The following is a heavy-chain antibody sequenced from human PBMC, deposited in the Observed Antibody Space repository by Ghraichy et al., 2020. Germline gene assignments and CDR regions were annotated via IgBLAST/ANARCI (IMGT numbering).Heavy chain of an antibody. V-gene: IGHV4-61*08. CDR1: GGSVRSPDWY. Sequence: SETLSLTCTVSGGSVRSPDWYWSWIRQPMGLGREGISNIYGLGTNDYNLSLKSRVTISIDTSKNEFYLSMRSATAADTAIYFCSTNMSGTARFAPWGRETAFTVSS. CDR2: IYGLGTN. J-gene: IGHJ5*01. D-gene: IGHD3-3*01. CDR3: STNMSGTARFAP.